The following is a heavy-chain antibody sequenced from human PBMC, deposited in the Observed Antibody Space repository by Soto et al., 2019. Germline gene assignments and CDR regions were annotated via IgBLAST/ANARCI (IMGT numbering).Heavy chain of an antibody. D-gene: IGHD3-22*01. V-gene: IGHV3-64D*06. CDR1: GFTFSIYA. J-gene: IGHJ4*02. CDR3: VKGEYYYDSSGYYPFDY. CDR2: ISTNGGST. Sequence: PGGSLRLSCSASGFTFSIYAMHWVRQAPGKGLEYVSSISTNGGSTHYADSVKGRLTISRDNSKNTQYLQMSSLRADDTAVYYCVKGEYYYDSSGYYPFDYWGQGTLVTVS.